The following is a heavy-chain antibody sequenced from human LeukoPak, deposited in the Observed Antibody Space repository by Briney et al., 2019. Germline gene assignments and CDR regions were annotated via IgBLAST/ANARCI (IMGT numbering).Heavy chain of an antibody. J-gene: IGHJ4*02. Sequence: GGSLRLSCVASGFTFSSHWMHWVRQAPGKGLVWVSRINTDGTYTSYADSVKGRFTISRDNAKNTLYLQMNSLRAEDTAVYYCARGDTSPARRLFDYWGQGTLVTVSS. V-gene: IGHV3-74*01. D-gene: IGHD1-26*01. CDR1: GFTFSSHW. CDR3: ARGDTSPARRLFDY. CDR2: INTDGTYT.